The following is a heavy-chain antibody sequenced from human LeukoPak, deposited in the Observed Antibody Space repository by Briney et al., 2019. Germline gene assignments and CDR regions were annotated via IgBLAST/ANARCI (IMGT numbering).Heavy chain of an antibody. CDR3: ARRSVVTAINFDTFDI. V-gene: IGHV4-59*08. J-gene: IGHJ3*02. CDR2: IYSTGST. Sequence: SETLSLTCTVSGGSISSYYWNWIRQLPGMGLEWIGYIYSTGSTNYNPSLRGRVIISLDTSKNQFSLELSSVTAADTALYYCARRSVVTAINFDTFDIWGQGTMVTVSS. D-gene: IGHD2-21*02. CDR1: GGSISSYY.